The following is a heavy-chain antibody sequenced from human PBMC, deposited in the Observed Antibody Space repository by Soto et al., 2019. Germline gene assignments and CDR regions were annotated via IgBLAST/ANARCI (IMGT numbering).Heavy chain of an antibody. Sequence: GGSPRLSCAASGFTFDDYAMHWVRQAPGKGLEWVSGISWNSGSIGYADSVKGRFTISRDNAKNSLYLQMNSLRAEDTALYYCAKVGCSSTSCYYFDYWGQGTLVTVSS. CDR1: GFTFDDYA. CDR2: ISWNSGSI. V-gene: IGHV3-9*01. J-gene: IGHJ4*02. CDR3: AKVGCSSTSCYYFDY. D-gene: IGHD2-2*01.